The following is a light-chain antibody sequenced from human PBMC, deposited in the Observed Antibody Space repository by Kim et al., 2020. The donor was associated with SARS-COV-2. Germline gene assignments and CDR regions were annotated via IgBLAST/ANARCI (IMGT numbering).Light chain of an antibody. CDR3: QHRQT. CDR2: DAS. Sequence: DIQMTQSPSTLSASVGDRVTITCRATQYVTRGLAWYQQKPGRAPKLLIYDASTLDRGVPSRFRGSGSGTEFTLTINSLQPDDFASYYSQHRQTFGQGTKVDIK. J-gene: IGKJ1*01. CDR1: QYVTRG. V-gene: IGKV1-5*01.